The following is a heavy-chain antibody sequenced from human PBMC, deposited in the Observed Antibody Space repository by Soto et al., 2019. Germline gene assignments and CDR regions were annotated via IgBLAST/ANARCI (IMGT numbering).Heavy chain of an antibody. CDR1: GFTFGDFG. Sequence: GGSLRLSCATSGFTFGDFGLSWFRQAPGKGLEWVGFIRSQAYGAPTEYAASVNGRFTISRDDSRSIAYLQMTSLKTEDTAVYYCTRGAAYDFWLASWGQGTLVTVSS. D-gene: IGHD3-3*01. CDR2: IRSQAYGAPT. V-gene: IGHV3-49*03. J-gene: IGHJ1*01. CDR3: TRGAAYDFWLAS.